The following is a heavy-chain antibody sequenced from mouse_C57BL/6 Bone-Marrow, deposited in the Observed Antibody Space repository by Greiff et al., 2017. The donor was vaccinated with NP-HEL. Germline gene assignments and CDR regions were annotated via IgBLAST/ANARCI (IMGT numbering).Heavy chain of an antibody. CDR1: GFSINSDCY. CDR2: TFYSGIT. CDR3: ARAPITNYAMDY. V-gene: IGHV3-3*01. J-gene: IGHJ4*01. Sequence: EVQLQQSGPSLVRPSQTLSLTCTVTGFSINSDCYWIWIRQFPGNKLEYIGYTFYSGITYYNPSLESRTYITRDTSKNQFSLKLSSVTTEDTATYYCARAPITNYAMDYWGQGTSVTVSS. D-gene: IGHD1-1*01.